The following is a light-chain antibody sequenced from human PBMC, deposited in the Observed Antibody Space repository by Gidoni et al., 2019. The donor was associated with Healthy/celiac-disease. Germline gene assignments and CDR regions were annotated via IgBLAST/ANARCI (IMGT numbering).Light chain of an antibody. CDR2: GAS. CDR1: QSVSSN. Sequence: EIVMSPSPATPSVSPGERATLSCSASQSVSSNLAWYQQKPGQAPRLLIYGASTRATGIPARFSGSGSGTEFTLTISSLQSEDFAVYYCQQYNNWLWTFGQGTKVEMK. J-gene: IGKJ1*01. V-gene: IGKV3-15*01. CDR3: QQYNNWLWT.